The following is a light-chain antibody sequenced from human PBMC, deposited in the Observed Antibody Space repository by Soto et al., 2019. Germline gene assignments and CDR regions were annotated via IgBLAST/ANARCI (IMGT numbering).Light chain of an antibody. Sequence: EIVLTQSPGTLSLSPGERDTLSCRASQSVSSSYLAWYQQKPGQAPRLLIYGASGRATGIPDRFSGSGSGTDFTLTISRLEPEDFAVYYCQQYGSSPYTFGQGTKLEIK. CDR3: QQYGSSPYT. CDR1: QSVSSSY. CDR2: GAS. J-gene: IGKJ2*01. V-gene: IGKV3-20*01.